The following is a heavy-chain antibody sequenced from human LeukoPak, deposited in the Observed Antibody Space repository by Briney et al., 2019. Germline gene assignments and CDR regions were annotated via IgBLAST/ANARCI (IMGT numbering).Heavy chain of an antibody. V-gene: IGHV4-39*06. D-gene: IGHD3-22*01. Sequence: SETLSLTCTVSGGSISSSSYYWGWIRQPPGKGLEWIGSIYYSGSTYYNPSLKTRVTISVDTSKNQFTLKLSSVTAADTAVYYCARVVKWLSLLGAFDIWGQGTMVTV. CDR3: ARVVKWLSLLGAFDI. CDR1: GGSISSSSYY. CDR2: IYYSGST. J-gene: IGHJ3*02.